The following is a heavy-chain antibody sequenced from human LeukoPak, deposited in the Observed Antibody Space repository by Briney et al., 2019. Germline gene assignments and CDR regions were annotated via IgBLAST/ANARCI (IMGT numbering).Heavy chain of an antibody. V-gene: IGHV4-39*01. D-gene: IGHD6-13*01. CDR1: GGSISSSSYY. Sequence: SETLSLTCTVYGGSISSSSYYWGWIRQPPGKGLEWIGSIYYSGSTYYNPSLKSRVTISVDTSKNQFSLKLSSVTAADTAVYYCARRFYSSSWVFDYWGQGTLVTVSS. J-gene: IGHJ4*02. CDR3: ARRFYSSSWVFDY. CDR2: IYYSGST.